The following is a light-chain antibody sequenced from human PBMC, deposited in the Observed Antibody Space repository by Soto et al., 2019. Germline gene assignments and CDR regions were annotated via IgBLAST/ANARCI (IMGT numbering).Light chain of an antibody. CDR2: GAS. V-gene: IGKV3-15*01. J-gene: IGKJ1*01. Sequence: EVVMTQSPSTLSVSPVVRSTLSFIASHSISVALAWYQQKPCQAPRLLIYGASTRATSFPARFSGSGSGTDFTLTISSLQPDDFATYYCQQYNDYSTWTFGQGTKVDIK. CDR1: HSISVA. CDR3: QQYNDYSTWT.